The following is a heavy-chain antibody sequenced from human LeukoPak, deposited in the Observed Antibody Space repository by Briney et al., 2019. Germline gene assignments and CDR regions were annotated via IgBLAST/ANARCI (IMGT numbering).Heavy chain of an antibody. Sequence: GGSLRLSCAASGFSFSSYGMHWVRQAPGKGLEWVAVTLGDGSNQWYSDSVKGRFTISRDKSKNTLYLQMNSLRAEDTAVYYCAKDRCSSSSCSYYYYYGMDVWGQGTTVTVSS. D-gene: IGHD2-2*01. CDR3: AKDRCSSSSCSYYYYYGMDV. J-gene: IGHJ6*02. CDR1: GFSFSSYG. V-gene: IGHV3-30*18. CDR2: TLGDGSNQ.